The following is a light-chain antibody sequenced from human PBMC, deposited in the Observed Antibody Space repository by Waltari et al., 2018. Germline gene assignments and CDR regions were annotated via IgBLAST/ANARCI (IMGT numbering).Light chain of an antibody. CDR2: AAS. J-gene: IGKJ4*01. CDR1: QGVTTY. V-gene: IGKV1-9*01. Sequence: IQLTQSPSSLSASVGDRVTITFPASQGVTTYLAWYQQKPGKAPNLLISAASTFQSGVPSRFSGSGSGTDFTLTISSLQPEDFATYYCQHLHGYPITFGGGTKVEIK. CDR3: QHLHGYPIT.